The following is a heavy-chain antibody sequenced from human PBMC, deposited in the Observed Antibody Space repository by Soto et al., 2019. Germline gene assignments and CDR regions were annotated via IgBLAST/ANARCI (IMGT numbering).Heavy chain of an antibody. V-gene: IGHV4-59*01. CDR3: AREQIAARPAGSWFDP. Sequence: SETLSLTCTVSGGSISSYYWSWIRQPPGKGLEWIGYIYYSGSINYNPTLTCRVTISVDTSKNQFSLKLSSVTAADTAVYYCAREQIAARPAGSWFDPWGQGTLVTVSS. CDR2: IYYSGSI. J-gene: IGHJ5*02. D-gene: IGHD6-6*01. CDR1: GGSISSYY.